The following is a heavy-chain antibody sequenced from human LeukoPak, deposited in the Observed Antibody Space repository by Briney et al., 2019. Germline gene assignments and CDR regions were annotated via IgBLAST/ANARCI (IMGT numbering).Heavy chain of an antibody. CDR2: INPNSGDT. V-gene: IGHV1-2*02. CDR3: ARDSDCTNGLCSRTDLDY. J-gene: IGHJ4*02. D-gene: IGHD2-8*01. Sequence: ASVKVSCKASGYTFTKYFMHWVRQAPGQGPQWMGWINPNSGDTHYAQNFQGRVTMTRDTSITTVYMEVSRLTSDDTAVYYCARDSDCTNGLCSRTDLDYWGQGTLVTVSS. CDR1: GYTFTKYF.